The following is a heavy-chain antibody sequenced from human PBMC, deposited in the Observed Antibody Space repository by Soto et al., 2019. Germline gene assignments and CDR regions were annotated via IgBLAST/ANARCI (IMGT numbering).Heavy chain of an antibody. V-gene: IGHV1-69*06. CDR3: ARDEIAVANRVGMDV. CDR1: GGAFRSYT. D-gene: IGHD6-19*01. J-gene: IGHJ6*02. Sequence: QVPLVQSGAEVKKPGSSVKVSCKASGGAFRSYTISWVRQAPGQGLEWMGGITPIFGAANYAQKFEGRVTISADKSTTTADMELSNLTSEETAVYYCARDEIAVANRVGMDVWGQGTTVNVSS. CDR2: ITPIFGAA.